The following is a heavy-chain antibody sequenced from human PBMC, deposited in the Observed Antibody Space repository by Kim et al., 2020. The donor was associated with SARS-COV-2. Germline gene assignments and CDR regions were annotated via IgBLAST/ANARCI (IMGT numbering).Heavy chain of an antibody. J-gene: IGHJ4*02. D-gene: IGHD3-22*01. V-gene: IGHV4-34*01. CDR3: ARGRNYYDSSGLLDY. Sequence: SLKSRVTISVDTSKNPFSPRLSSVTAADTAVYYCARGRNYYDSSGLLDYWGQGTLVTVSS.